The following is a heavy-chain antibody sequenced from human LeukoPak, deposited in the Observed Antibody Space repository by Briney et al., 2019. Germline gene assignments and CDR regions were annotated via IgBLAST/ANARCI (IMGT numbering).Heavy chain of an antibody. CDR2: IYSGGST. CDR3: ASRYSSGWYGSDY. V-gene: IGHV3-66*01. Sequence: GGSLRLSCAASGFTVSSNYMSWVRQAPGKGLEWVPVIYSGGSTYYADSVKGRFTISRDNSKNTLYLQMNSLRAEDTAVYYCASRYSSGWYGSDYWGQGTLVTVSS. J-gene: IGHJ4*02. D-gene: IGHD6-19*01. CDR1: GFTVSSNY.